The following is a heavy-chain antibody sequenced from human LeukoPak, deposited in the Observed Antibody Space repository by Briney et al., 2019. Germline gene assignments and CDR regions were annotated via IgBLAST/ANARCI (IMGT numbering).Heavy chain of an antibody. Sequence: GGSLRLSCAASGFTFSSYSMNWVRQAPGKGLEWVSSISSSSSYIYYADSVKGRFTISRDNSKNTLYLQMNSLRAEDTAVYYCAKDRNDYYGSGSYGAGVWFDPWGQGTLVTVSS. CDR1: GFTFSSYS. CDR3: AKDRNDYYGSGSYGAGVWFDP. CDR2: ISSSSSYI. D-gene: IGHD3-10*01. J-gene: IGHJ5*02. V-gene: IGHV3-21*01.